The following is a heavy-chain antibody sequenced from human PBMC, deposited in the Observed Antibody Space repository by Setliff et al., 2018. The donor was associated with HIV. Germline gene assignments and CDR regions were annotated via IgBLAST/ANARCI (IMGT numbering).Heavy chain of an antibody. Sequence: GGSLRLSCAASGFTFSSYAMHWVRQAPGKGLEWVAVISYDGSNKYYADSVKGRFTISTDNSKNTLYLQMNSLRAEDTAVYYCARASYYYDSSGWVDYWGQGTLVTVSS. D-gene: IGHD3-22*01. CDR1: GFTFSSYA. CDR3: ARASYYYDSSGWVDY. V-gene: IGHV3-30*04. CDR2: ISYDGSNK. J-gene: IGHJ4*02.